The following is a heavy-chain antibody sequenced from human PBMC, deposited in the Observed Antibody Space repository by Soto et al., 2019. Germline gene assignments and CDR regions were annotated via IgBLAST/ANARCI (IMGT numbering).Heavy chain of an antibody. CDR1: GGSISSSSYY. D-gene: IGHD4-17*01. CDR2: IYYSGST. CDR3: ARGLGGGDYGDDDPTFYYYYYMDV. Sequence: SETLSLTCTVSGGSISSSSYYWGWIRQPPGKGLEWIGSIYYSGSTYYNPSLKSRVTISVDTSKNQFSLKLSSVTAADTAVYYCARGLGGGDYGDDDPTFYYYYYMDVWGKGTTVTVSS. V-gene: IGHV4-39*01. J-gene: IGHJ6*03.